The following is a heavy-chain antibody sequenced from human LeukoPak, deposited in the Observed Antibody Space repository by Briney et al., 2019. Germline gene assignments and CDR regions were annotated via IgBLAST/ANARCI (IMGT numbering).Heavy chain of an antibody. V-gene: IGHV3-23*01. CDR3: AKHAVVPAAPASFYYMDV. D-gene: IGHD2-2*01. J-gene: IGHJ6*03. CDR2: ISGSGGST. CDR1: GFSFSRFS. Sequence: GGSLRLSCATSGFSFSRFSMIWVRQAPGKGLEWVSAISGSGGSTYYADSVKGRFTISRDNSKNTLYLQMNSLRVEDTAVYYCAKHAVVPAAPASFYYMDVWGKGTTVTVSS.